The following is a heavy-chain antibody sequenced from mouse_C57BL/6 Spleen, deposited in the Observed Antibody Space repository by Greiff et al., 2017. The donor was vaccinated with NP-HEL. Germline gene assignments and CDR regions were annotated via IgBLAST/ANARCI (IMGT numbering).Heavy chain of an antibody. CDR2: INPNNGGT. J-gene: IGHJ1*03. V-gene: IGHV1-18*01. Sequence: EVQLQQSGPELVKPGASVKIPCKASGYTFTDYNMDWVKQSHGKSLEWIGDINPNNGGTIYNQKFKGKATLTVDKSSSTAYMELRSLTSEDTAVYYCARLGYYYGSSFQRYFDVWGTGTTVTVSS. CDR3: ARLGYYYGSSFQRYFDV. CDR1: GYTFTDYN. D-gene: IGHD1-1*01.